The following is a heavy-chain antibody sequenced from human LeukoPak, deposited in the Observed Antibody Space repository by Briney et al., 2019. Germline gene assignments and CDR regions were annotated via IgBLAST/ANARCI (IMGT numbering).Heavy chain of an antibody. D-gene: IGHD6-13*01. CDR2: IRYDGSNK. J-gene: IGHJ4*02. CDR1: GFTFSSYG. V-gene: IGHV3-30*02. Sequence: PGGSLRLSCAASGFTFSSYGMHWVRQAPGKGLEWVAFIRYDGSNKYYADSVKGRFTISRDNSKNTLYLQMNSLRAEDTAVYYCARAPYSSLYYFDYWGQGTLVTVSS. CDR3: ARAPYSSLYYFDY.